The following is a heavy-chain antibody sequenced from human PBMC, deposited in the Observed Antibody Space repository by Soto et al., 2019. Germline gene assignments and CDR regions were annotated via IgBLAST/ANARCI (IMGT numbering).Heavy chain of an antibody. V-gene: IGHV3-30-3*01. D-gene: IGHD6-19*01. J-gene: IGHJ5*02. CDR2: ISYDGSNK. Sequence: GGSLRLSCAASGFTFSSYAMHWVRQAPGKGLKWVAVISYDGSNKYYADSVKGRFTISRDNSKNTLYLQMNSLRAEDTAVYYCARDIESAGWLPWFDPWGQGTLVTVSS. CDR3: ARDIESAGWLPWFDP. CDR1: GFTFSSYA.